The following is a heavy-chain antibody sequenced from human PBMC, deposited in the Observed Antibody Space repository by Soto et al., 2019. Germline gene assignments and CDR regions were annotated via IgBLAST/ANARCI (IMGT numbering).Heavy chain of an antibody. D-gene: IGHD1-1*01. CDR1: GFSLSTYHMG. CDR3: AHAGXYDLLTFDH. V-gene: IGHV2-5*02. Sequence: KESGPTLVRPAQTLTLTCDFSGFSLSTYHMGVAWIRQPPGKALEWLALIYWDDDKRYSPSLKDRLAISKDTSSNQVVLTITNIDPGDSATYFCAHAGXYDLLTFDHWGPGTLVTVSS. CDR2: IYWDDDK. J-gene: IGHJ4*02.